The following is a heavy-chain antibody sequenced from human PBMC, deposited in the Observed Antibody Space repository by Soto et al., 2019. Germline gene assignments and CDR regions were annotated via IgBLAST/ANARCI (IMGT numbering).Heavy chain of an antibody. CDR2: IHKSGST. CDR3: ARGHFGVMNSFFYFYYMDV. CDR1: GDSIATGDSIAHYY. J-gene: IGHJ6*03. Sequence: QVQLQESGPGLVKPSGTLSLTCTVSGDSIATGDSIAHYYWSWIRQPPGKGLEGIGYIHKSGSTNNIPALRGRVTMSVATSKKQFSLRMTSVTAADTAVDYCARGHFGVMNSFFYFYYMDVWGKGTTVTVSS. D-gene: IGHD3-3*01. V-gene: IGHV4-61*08.